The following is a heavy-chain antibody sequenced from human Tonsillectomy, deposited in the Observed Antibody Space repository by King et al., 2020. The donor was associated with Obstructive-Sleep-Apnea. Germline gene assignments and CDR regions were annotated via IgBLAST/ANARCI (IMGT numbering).Heavy chain of an antibody. CDR2: INPNSGGT. CDR3: AREGRDVREAFDM. Sequence: QLVQSGAEVKKPGASVKVSCKASGYTSSGYYIHWVRQAPGQGLEWMGWINPNSGGTNYAQKFQGRVTMTRDTSISTTYMDLSRLTSDDTAVYFCAREGRDVREAFDMWGQGTMVTVSS. V-gene: IGHV1-2*02. CDR1: GYTSSGYY. D-gene: IGHD3-10*02. J-gene: IGHJ3*02.